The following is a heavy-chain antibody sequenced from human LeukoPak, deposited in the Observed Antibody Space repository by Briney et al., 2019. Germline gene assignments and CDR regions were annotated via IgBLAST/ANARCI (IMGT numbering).Heavy chain of an antibody. Sequence: ASVKVSCKASGYTFTGHYMHWVRQAPGQGLEWMGWINPNSGGTNYAQKFQGRVTVTRDTSMSTAYRELSRLRSDDTAVYYCAKDRARVATMVDGFDMWGQGTMVTVSS. J-gene: IGHJ3*02. CDR1: GYTFTGHY. D-gene: IGHD5-12*01. CDR2: INPNSGGT. V-gene: IGHV1-2*02. CDR3: AKDRARVATMVDGFDM.